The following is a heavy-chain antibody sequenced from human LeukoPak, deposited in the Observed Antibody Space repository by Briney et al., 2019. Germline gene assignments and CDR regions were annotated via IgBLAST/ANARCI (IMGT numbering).Heavy chain of an antibody. CDR1: GGSISSGGYS. CDR3: ARVGRYYDSSGSLGYYYYGMDV. V-gene: IGHV4-30-2*01. D-gene: IGHD3-22*01. CDR2: IYHSGST. J-gene: IGHJ6*02. Sequence: SQTLSLTCAVSGGSISSGGYSWSWIRQPPGKGLEWSGYIYHSGSTYYNPSLKSRVTISVDRSKNQFSLKLSSVTAADTAVYYCARVGRYYDSSGSLGYYYYGMDVWGQGTTVTVSS.